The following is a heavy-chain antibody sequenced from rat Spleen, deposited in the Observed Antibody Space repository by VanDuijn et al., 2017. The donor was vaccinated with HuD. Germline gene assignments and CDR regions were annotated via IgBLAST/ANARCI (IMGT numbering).Heavy chain of an antibody. Sequence: EVQVLESGGGLVQPGRSLKLSCAASGFTFSDYYMAWVRQAPTKGLEWVATISYDGSSTYYRDSVKGRFTISRDNAKSTLYLQINNLRSEDTAMYYCASELGHNWFAYWGQGTLVTVSS. D-gene: IGHD5-1*01. J-gene: IGHJ3*01. CDR1: GFTFSDYY. V-gene: IGHV5-7*01. CDR3: ASELGHNWFAY. CDR2: ISYDGSST.